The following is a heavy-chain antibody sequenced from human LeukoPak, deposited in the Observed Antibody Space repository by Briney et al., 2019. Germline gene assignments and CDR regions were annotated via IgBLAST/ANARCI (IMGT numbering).Heavy chain of an antibody. D-gene: IGHD3-10*01. J-gene: IGHJ4*02. Sequence: SQTLSLTCTVSGGSISSYYWGWIRQPPGKGLEWIGYIYYSGSTNYNPSLKSRVTISVDTSKNQFSLKLSSVTAADTAVYYCARLWFGELLYYFDYWGQGTLVTVSS. CDR2: IYYSGST. CDR1: GGSISSYY. CDR3: ARLWFGELLYYFDY. V-gene: IGHV4-59*08.